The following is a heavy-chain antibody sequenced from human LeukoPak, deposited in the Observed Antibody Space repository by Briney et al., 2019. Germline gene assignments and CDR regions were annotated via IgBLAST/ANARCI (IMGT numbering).Heavy chain of an antibody. CDR2: ISAYNGNT. D-gene: IGHD4-17*01. V-gene: IGHV1-18*01. J-gene: IGHJ4*02. CDR3: ARGFLTDYGDTPRWFDY. Sequence: GASVKVSCKASGYTFTSYGISWVRQAPGQGLEWMGWISAYNGNTNYAQKLQGRVTMTTDTSTSTAYMELRSLRSDDTAVYYCARGFLTDYGDTPRWFDYWGQGTLVTVSS. CDR1: GYTFTSYG.